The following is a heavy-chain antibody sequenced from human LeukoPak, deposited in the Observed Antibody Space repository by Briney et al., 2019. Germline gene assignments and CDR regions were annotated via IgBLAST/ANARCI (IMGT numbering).Heavy chain of an antibody. Sequence: SETLSLTCTVSGGSITSYYWSWIRQPPGEGLEWIGYVYNSGSTNYNPSLKSRVTISVDTSKNQFSLKLSSVTAADTAVYFCSREGRWLQLGFDYWGRGILVTVSS. CDR2: VYNSGST. CDR1: GGSITSYY. CDR3: SREGRWLQLGFDY. J-gene: IGHJ4*02. V-gene: IGHV4-59*01. D-gene: IGHD5-24*01.